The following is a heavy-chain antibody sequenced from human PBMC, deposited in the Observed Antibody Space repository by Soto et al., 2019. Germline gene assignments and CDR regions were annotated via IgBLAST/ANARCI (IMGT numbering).Heavy chain of an antibody. CDR2: IYYSGST. CDR3: ARRLYYDSSGFEGGGMDV. Sequence: PSETLSLTCTVSGGSISSSSYYCGWIRQPPGKGLEWIGSIYYSGSTYYNPSLKSRVTISVDTSKNQFSLKLSSVTAADTAVYYCARRLYYDSSGFEGGGMDVWGQGTTVS. V-gene: IGHV4-39*01. CDR1: GGSISSSSYY. J-gene: IGHJ6*02. D-gene: IGHD3-22*01.